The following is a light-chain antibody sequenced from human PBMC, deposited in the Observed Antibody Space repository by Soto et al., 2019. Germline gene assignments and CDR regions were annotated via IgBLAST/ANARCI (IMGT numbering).Light chain of an antibody. CDR2: DSS. CDR1: QSVGTY. Sequence: EIVLTQSPATLSLSPGERATLSCRASQSVGTYFAWYQQKPGQAPRILIYDSSNRATGIPARFSGSGSGTDFTLTISSLEPEDFAVYYCQQRSDWPSTFGGGTKVEIK. V-gene: IGKV3-11*01. J-gene: IGKJ4*01. CDR3: QQRSDWPST.